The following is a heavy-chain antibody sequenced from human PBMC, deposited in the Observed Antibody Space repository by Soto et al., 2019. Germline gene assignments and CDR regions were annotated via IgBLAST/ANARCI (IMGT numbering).Heavy chain of an antibody. V-gene: IGHV3-23*01. CDR3: ARNSVTSIYAFDI. CDR2: ISGGDGGT. D-gene: IGHD4-17*01. J-gene: IGHJ3*02. Sequence: GGSLRLSCAASGFTFSNYAMNWVRQAPGKGLEWVSAISGGDGGTYYASSLKGRFTISRDNFKSTLYLQMNSLRAEDTAVYYCARNSVTSIYAFDIWGQGTMVTVSS. CDR1: GFTFSNYA.